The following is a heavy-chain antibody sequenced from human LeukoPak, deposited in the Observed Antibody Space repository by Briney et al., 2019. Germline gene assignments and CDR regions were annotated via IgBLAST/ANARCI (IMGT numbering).Heavy chain of an antibody. CDR2: ISAYNGNT. J-gene: IGHJ4*02. CDR3: AREHAGWYSLDY. V-gene: IGHV1-18*01. Sequence: GASAKVSCKASGYTFTSYGISWLRQAPGQGLEWMGWISAYNGNTNYAQKLQGRATMTTDTSTSTAYMELRGLRSDDTAVYYCAREHAGWYSLDYWGQGTLVTVSS. D-gene: IGHD6-19*01. CDR1: GYTFTSYG.